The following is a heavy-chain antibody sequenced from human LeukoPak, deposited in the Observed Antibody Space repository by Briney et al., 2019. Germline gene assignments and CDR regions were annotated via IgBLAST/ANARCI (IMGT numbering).Heavy chain of an antibody. CDR2: IYHSGST. CDR3: ARGSSGYEVDGPFDY. Sequence: PSETLSLTCAVSGYSISSVYYWGWIRQPPGKGLEWIGSIYHSGSTYYNPSLKSRVTISVDTSKNQFSLKLSSVTAADTAVYYCARGSSGYEVDGPFDYWGQGTLVTVSS. CDR1: GYSISSVYY. V-gene: IGHV4-38-2*01. J-gene: IGHJ4*02. D-gene: IGHD5-12*01.